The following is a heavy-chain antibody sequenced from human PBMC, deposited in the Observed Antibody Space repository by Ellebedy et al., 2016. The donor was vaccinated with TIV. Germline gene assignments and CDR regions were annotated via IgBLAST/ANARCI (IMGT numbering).Heavy chain of an antibody. CDR1: GGSISSSSYY. Sequence: MPSETLSLTCTVSGGSISSSSYYWGWIRQPPGKGLEWIGSIYYSGSTYYNPSLKSRVTISVDTSKNQFSLKLSSVTAADTAVYYCARDGVRQGMDVWGQGTTVTVSS. D-gene: IGHD2-21*01. V-gene: IGHV4-39*07. CDR3: ARDGVRQGMDV. CDR2: IYYSGST. J-gene: IGHJ6*02.